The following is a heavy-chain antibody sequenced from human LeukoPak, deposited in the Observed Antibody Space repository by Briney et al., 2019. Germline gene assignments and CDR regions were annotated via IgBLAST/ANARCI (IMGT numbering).Heavy chain of an antibody. CDR2: IYYSGST. V-gene: IGHV4-30-4*08. Sequence: SETLPLTCTVSGGSISSGDYYWSWIRLPPGKGLEWIGYIYYSGSTYYNPSLKSRVTISVDTSKNQFSLKLSSVTAADTAVYYCARDSGGYCSGGSCYSDYWGQGTLVTVSS. D-gene: IGHD2-15*01. CDR1: GGSISSGDYY. J-gene: IGHJ4*02. CDR3: ARDSGGYCSGGSCYSDY.